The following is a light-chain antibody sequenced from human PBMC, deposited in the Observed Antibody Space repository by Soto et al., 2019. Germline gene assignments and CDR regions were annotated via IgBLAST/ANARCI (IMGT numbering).Light chain of an antibody. CDR2: AAS. V-gene: IGKV3-20*01. CDR1: QSVTGSY. Sequence: IELTQSPGTLSFSPGERATLSCRASQSVTGSYLAWYQQRPGQAPRLLIYAASSRATDIPHRFSGSGSGTDFTLTISRLEPEDFAVYYSREYAGSPGAFGQGTTVEIK. CDR3: REYAGSPGA. J-gene: IGKJ1*01.